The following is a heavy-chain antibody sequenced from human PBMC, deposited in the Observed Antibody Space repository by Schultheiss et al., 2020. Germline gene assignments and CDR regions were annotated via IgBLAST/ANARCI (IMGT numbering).Heavy chain of an antibody. Sequence: SETLSLTCTVSGGSISSSSYYWAWIRQPPGERLEWIGSISYSGSTYYKPSLNSRVTIYVDTSKNQFSLNLSSVTTLDTAVYYCARQTTVRVVAAGSFDSWGQGTTVTAPQ. CDR1: GGSISSSSYY. J-gene: IGHJ4*02. V-gene: IGHV4-39*01. CDR2: ISYSGST. CDR3: ARQTTVRVVAAGSFDS. D-gene: IGHD2-15*01.